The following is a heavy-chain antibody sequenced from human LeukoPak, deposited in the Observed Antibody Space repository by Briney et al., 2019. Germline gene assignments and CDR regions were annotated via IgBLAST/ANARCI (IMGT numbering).Heavy chain of an antibody. CDR1: GFSFSTYE. D-gene: IGHD3-10*01. CDR3: ARDRPSGNITMIRGVALDY. Sequence: GGSLRLSCAASGFSFSTYEMNWVRQAPGKGLEWVSYISSGGAAIYYADSVKGRLSISRDNAKNSLYLQMNSLRAEDTAVYYCARDRPSGNITMIRGVALDYWGQGTLVTVSS. CDR2: ISSGGAAI. V-gene: IGHV3-48*03. J-gene: IGHJ4*02.